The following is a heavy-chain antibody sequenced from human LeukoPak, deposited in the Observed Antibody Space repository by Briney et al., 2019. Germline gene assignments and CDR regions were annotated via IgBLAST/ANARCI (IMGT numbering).Heavy chain of an antibody. D-gene: IGHD4-17*01. J-gene: IGHJ4*02. CDR2: ISDDGSRQ. V-gene: IGHV3-30-3*01. Sequence: GGSLRLSCAATGFTFSNYAIHWGRQAPGKGLEWVAFISDDGSRQHYADSVKGRFTISRDNSKNTLNLQMNSLRAEDTAVYYCVRVRTGTDALDYWGQGTLVTVSS. CDR1: GFTFSNYA. CDR3: VRVRTGTDALDY.